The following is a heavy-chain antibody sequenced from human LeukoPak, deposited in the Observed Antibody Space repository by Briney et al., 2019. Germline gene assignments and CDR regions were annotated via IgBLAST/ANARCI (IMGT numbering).Heavy chain of an antibody. Sequence: PGGSLRLSCAASGFTFSSYAMHWIRQAPGKGLEWVAVISYDGSNKYYADSVKGRFTISRDNSKNTLYLQMNSLRAEDTAVYYCARDTYGSGRGGLDYWGQGTLATVSS. V-gene: IGHV3-30*04. CDR1: GFTFSSYA. CDR2: ISYDGSNK. J-gene: IGHJ4*02. D-gene: IGHD3-10*01. CDR3: ARDTYGSGRGGLDY.